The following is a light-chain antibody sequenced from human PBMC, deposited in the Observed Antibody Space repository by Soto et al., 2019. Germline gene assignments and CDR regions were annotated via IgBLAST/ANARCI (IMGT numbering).Light chain of an antibody. Sequence: DIQLTQSPSTLSASVGDRVTITCRASQSIISWLTWYQQKPGKAPKLLIYKASILQSGVPSRFSGSGSGTEFTLTISSLQPDDFATYYCQQYLSQWTFGQGTKVDIK. V-gene: IGKV1-5*03. CDR1: QSIISW. J-gene: IGKJ1*01. CDR3: QQYLSQWT. CDR2: KAS.